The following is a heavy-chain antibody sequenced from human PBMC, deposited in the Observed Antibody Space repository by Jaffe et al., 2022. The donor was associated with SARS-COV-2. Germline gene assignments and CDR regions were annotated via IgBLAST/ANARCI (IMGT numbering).Heavy chain of an antibody. D-gene: IGHD1-7*01. J-gene: IGHJ6*02. V-gene: IGHV1-69*01. CDR2: IIPIFGTA. CDR1: GGTFSSYA. Sequence: QVQLVQSGAEVKKPGSSVKVSCKASGGTFSSYAISWVRQAPGQGLEWMGGIIPIFGTANYAQKFQGRVTITADESTSTAYMELSSLRSEDTAVYYCARVGSRLELRFYYYGMDVWGQGTTVTVSS. CDR3: ARVGSRLELRFYYYGMDV.